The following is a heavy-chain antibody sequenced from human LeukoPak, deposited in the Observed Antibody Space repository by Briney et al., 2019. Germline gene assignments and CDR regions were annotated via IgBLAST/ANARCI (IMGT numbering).Heavy chain of an antibody. D-gene: IGHD6-19*01. CDR3: AHRRSLAVAGTKGFDY. CDR1: GFSLSTSGVG. V-gene: IGHV2-5*01. Sequence: SGPTLLKPTQTLTLTCTFSGFSLSTSGVGVGWIRQPPGKALEWLALIYWNDDKRYSPSLKSRLTITKDTSKNQVVLTMTNMDPVDTATYYCAHRRSLAVAGTKGFDYWGQGTLVTVSS. CDR2: IYWNDDK. J-gene: IGHJ4*02.